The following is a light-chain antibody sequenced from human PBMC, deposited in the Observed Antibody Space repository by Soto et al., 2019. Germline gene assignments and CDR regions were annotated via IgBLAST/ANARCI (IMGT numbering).Light chain of an antibody. CDR1: QSISSW. V-gene: IGKV1-5*01. J-gene: IGKJ1*01. Sequence: DIQMTQSPSTLSASVGDRVTITFRASQSISSWLTWYQQKPGKAPKLLIYDASSLESGVPSRFSGSGSATEFTLTISSLQPDDFATYYCQQYSTYPWTFGQGTKVDIK. CDR2: DAS. CDR3: QQYSTYPWT.